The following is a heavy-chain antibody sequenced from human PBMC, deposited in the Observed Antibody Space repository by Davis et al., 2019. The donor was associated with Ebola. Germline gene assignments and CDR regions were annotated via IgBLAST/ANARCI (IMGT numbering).Heavy chain of an antibody. V-gene: IGHV4-4*02. Sequence: MPSETLSLTCAVSGGSISSSNWWSWVRQPPGKGLEWIGEIYHSGSTNYNPSLKSRVTISVDKSKNQFSLQLSSVTAADTAVYYCARGRGTYYDSSGYYYSSYYFDYWGQGTLVTVSS. J-gene: IGHJ4*02. D-gene: IGHD3-22*01. CDR2: IYHSGST. CDR1: GGSISSSNW. CDR3: ARGRGTYYDSSGYYYSSYYFDY.